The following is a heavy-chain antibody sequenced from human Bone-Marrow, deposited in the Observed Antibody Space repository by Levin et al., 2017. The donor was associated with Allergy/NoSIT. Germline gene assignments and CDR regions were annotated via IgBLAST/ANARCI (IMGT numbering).Heavy chain of an antibody. CDR2: VFSTGST. D-gene: IGHD3-10*01. CDR3: ARDYGGFDT. V-gene: IGHV4-59*01. CDR1: GGSFSIYY. J-gene: IGHJ4*02. Sequence: SQTLSLTCTVSGGSFSIYYWTWIRQPPGRGLEWIGYVFSTGSTNYNSSLMGRATISIDTPKSQFSLMLTSVTPADTAVYYCARDYGGFDTWGQGTLVTVSS.